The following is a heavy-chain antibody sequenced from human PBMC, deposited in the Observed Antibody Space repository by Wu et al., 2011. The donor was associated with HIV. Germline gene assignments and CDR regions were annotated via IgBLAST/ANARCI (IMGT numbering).Heavy chain of an antibody. Sequence: QVQLVQSGAEVKKPGSSVKVSCKASGGTPTSYAISWVRQAPGQGLEWMGGIIPIFGTANYTQKFQGRVTITTDESTSTVYMELSSLRSEDTALYYCARRRSTFSGRLLPSYFYYHMDVWGQGTTVTVS. V-gene: IGHV1-69*01. CDR2: IIPIFGTA. CDR3: ARRRSTFSGRLLPSYFYYHMDV. CDR1: GGTPTSYA. J-gene: IGHJ6*02. D-gene: IGHD3-10*01.